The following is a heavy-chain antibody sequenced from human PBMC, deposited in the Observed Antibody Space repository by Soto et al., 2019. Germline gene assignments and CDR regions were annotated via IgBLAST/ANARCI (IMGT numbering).Heavy chain of an antibody. D-gene: IGHD5-12*01. CDR2: INHSGST. CDR3: ARFGYSGYDDY. V-gene: IGHV4-34*01. Sequence: SETLSLTCAVYGGSFSGYYWSWIRQPPGKGLEWIGEINHSGSTNYNPSLKSRVTISVDTSKNQFSLKLSSVTAADTAVYYCARFGYSGYDDYWGQGTLVPVYS. CDR1: GGSFSGYY. J-gene: IGHJ4*02.